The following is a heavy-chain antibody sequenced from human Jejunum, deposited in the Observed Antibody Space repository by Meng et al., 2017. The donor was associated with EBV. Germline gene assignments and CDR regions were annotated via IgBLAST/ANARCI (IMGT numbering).Heavy chain of an antibody. CDR3: ARDYSDSSRQGY. CDR2: INPNSGGT. V-gene: IGHV1-2*06. Sequence: QGELVQSGAEVKQPGASVRASCKASGYTFTGYFLNWVRQAPGQGLEWMGRINPNSGGTSYTQKFQGRVTMARDTSITTAYMELSRLGSDDTAVYYCARDYSDSSRQGYWGQGTLVTVSS. D-gene: IGHD3-22*01. CDR1: GYTFTGYF. J-gene: IGHJ4*02.